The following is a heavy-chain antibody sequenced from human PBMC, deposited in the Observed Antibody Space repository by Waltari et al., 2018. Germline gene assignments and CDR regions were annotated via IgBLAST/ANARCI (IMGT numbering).Heavy chain of an antibody. J-gene: IGHJ4*02. CDR3: TTRGAVGSTSVVY. D-gene: IGHD1-26*01. CDR1: GFTFSNAW. CDR2: IKTKTDGGTT. Sequence: EVQLVESGGGLVKPGGSLRLSCAASGFTFSNAWVSWVRQAPGKGLEWVGRIKTKTDGGTTDYAAPVKGRFSISRDDSENTLYLQMNSLKTEDTAVYYCTTRGAVGSTSVVYWGQGTLVTVSS. V-gene: IGHV3-15*01.